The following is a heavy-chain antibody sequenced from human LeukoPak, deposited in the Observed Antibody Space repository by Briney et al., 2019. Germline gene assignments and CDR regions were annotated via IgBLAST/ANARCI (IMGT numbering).Heavy chain of an antibody. CDR1: GGSFSGYY. Sequence: SETLSLTCAVYGGSFSGYYWSWIRQPPGKGLEWIGEINHSGSTNYNPSLKSRVTISVDASKNQFSLKLSSVTAADTAVYYCARGSSSWYYFDYWGQGTLVTVSS. V-gene: IGHV4-34*01. CDR2: INHSGST. J-gene: IGHJ4*02. D-gene: IGHD6-13*01. CDR3: ARGSSSWYYFDY.